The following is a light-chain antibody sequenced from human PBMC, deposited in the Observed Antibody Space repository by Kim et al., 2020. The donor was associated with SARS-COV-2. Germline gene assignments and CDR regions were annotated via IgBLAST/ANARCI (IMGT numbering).Light chain of an antibody. CDR3: LQYNNWPRM. V-gene: IGKV3-15*01. CDR1: QSVSHN. J-gene: IGKJ1*01. CDR2: GAS. Sequence: EIVMTQSPAILSVSPGERATLSCRASQSVSHNLAWYQQKRGQTPRLLISGASARATGIPDRFSGGGSGTEFTLTISSLQSEDFAVYYCLQYNNWPRMFGQGTKVDIK.